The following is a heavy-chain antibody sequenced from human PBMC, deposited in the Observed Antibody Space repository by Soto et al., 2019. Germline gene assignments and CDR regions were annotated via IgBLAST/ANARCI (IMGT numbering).Heavy chain of an antibody. CDR2: ISGSGGST. Sequence: EVQLLESGGGWVQPGGSLRLSCAASGFTFSSNAMTWVRQAPGKGLEWVSSISGSGGSTYYADSAKGRVTISSDNSKNTLYLQMNSLRAADTAVYYCAKGWKTGGFDYWGQGILVTVSS. CDR3: AKGWKTGGFDY. D-gene: IGHD1-1*01. CDR1: GFTFSSNA. J-gene: IGHJ4*02. V-gene: IGHV3-23*01.